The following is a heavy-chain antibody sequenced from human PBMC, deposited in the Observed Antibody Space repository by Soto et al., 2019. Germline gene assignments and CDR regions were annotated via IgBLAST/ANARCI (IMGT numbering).Heavy chain of an antibody. CDR1: RFIFSDYS. V-gene: IGHV3-48*02. CDR2: ISGGGETI. D-gene: IGHD6-19*01. Sequence: DVQLVASGGDLLQTGGSLRLSCASSRFIFSDYSMNWFRQAPGKWLEWVSYISGGGETIYYADSVRGRFTISRDNAKNSLFLQMNSLRDEDTAVYYCARESPSSQWLPTRYFAYWGQGTLVTVSS. CDR3: ARESPSSQWLPTRYFAY. J-gene: IGHJ4*02.